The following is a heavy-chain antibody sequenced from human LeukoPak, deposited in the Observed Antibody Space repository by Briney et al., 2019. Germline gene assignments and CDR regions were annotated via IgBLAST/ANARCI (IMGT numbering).Heavy chain of an antibody. Sequence: GGSLRLSCAASGFTFSSYSMNWVRQAPGKGLEWVSFISSSSSYIYYADSVKGRFTISRDNAKNSLYLQMNSLRAEDTAVYYCARDRRDGYRRQWGRGLAFDIWGQGTMVTVSS. CDR3: ARDRRDGYRRQWGRGLAFDI. V-gene: IGHV3-21*01. D-gene: IGHD5-24*01. CDR2: ISSSSSYI. J-gene: IGHJ3*02. CDR1: GFTFSSYS.